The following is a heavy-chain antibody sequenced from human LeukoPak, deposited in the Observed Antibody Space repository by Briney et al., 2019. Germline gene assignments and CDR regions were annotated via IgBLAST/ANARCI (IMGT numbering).Heavy chain of an antibody. Sequence: VRSLRLSRAPSGVTLSSYGMHWVRQTPRKGLEWVSVIWYDGSNKYYADSVKVRFTISRDNSKNTLYLQLNTVRAEDTAVYYCAKGPSLTHHYYFDYWRQGTLVTVSS. CDR1: GVTLSSYG. J-gene: IGHJ4*02. CDR2: IWYDGSNK. CDR3: AKGPSLTHHYYFDY. V-gene: IGHV3-33*06. D-gene: IGHD4-23*01.